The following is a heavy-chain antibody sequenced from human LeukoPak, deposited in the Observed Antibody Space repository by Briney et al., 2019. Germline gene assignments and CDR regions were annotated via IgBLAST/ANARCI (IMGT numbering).Heavy chain of an antibody. CDR1: GFTLSNYA. CDR2: ISGGGSST. Sequence: GGSLRLSCAASGFTLSNYAMSWVRQAPGKGLEWVSAISGGGSSTYYADSVKGRFTISRDNSKNTLYLQMNSLRAEDTAVYYCAKVNDGEEYSYYFDYWGQGTLVTVSS. D-gene: IGHD5-18*01. V-gene: IGHV3-23*01. CDR3: AKVNDGEEYSYYFDY. J-gene: IGHJ4*02.